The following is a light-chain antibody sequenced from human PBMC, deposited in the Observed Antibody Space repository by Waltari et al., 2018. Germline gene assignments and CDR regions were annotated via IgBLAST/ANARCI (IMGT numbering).Light chain of an antibody. Sequence: QSALTQPAPVSGSPGQSITIPRPGTISAVRTYQRVPWYQQHPGKAPKLMIYAVRKRPSGVSDRFSCSKSGDMASLTISGLQPEDEAEYFCSSYAGSSKGVFGGGTKVTVL. CDR3: SSYAGSSKGV. J-gene: IGLJ2*01. V-gene: IGLV2-23*02. CDR1: ISAVRTYQR. CDR2: AVR.